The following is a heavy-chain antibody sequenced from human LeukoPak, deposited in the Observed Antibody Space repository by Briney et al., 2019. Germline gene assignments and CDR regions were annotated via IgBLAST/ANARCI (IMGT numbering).Heavy chain of an antibody. CDR2: INHSGST. CDR1: GDSFSGYY. D-gene: IGHD3-9*01. J-gene: IGHJ4*02. V-gene: IGHV4-34*01. CDR3: ARSRLLRYFDWLPEG. Sequence: SEPLSLPCAVYGDSFSGYYWSWLREPRGKGVEWGGEINHSGSTNYNPSRKSRVTLSVGKSKDQFSLKKSSLDGAGPGVELCARSRLLRYFDWLPEGWGQGTLVTVSS.